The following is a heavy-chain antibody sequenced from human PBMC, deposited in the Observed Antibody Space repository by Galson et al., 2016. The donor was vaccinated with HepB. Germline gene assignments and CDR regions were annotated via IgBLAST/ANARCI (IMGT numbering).Heavy chain of an antibody. D-gene: IGHD3-9*01. J-gene: IGHJ6*03. Sequence: TLSLTCTVSGDSISSGGYSWNWIRQAPGEGLEWIGCVYQGGNTDYNPALKSRVTISINSSKYHFSLKLIPVTAADTAVYYCARVLSPNYYYYYMDVWGKGTTVTVSS. CDR1: GDSISSGGYS. CDR3: ARVLSPNYYYYYMDV. CDR2: VYQGGNT. V-gene: IGHV4-30-2*01.